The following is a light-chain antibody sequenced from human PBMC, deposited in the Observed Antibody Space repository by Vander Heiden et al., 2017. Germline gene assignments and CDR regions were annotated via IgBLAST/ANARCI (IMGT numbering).Light chain of an antibody. CDR1: QSLLVRANNRNY. CDR3: QQYFSTLT. J-gene: IGKJ4*01. V-gene: IGKV4-1*01. CDR2: WAS. Sequence: IVLALSPAPLTLSLGARASITCNSSQSLLVRANNRNYLAWYQQKPGQPPKLLIYWASTRESGVRDRVSGSGSGTDFTLTISSLQAEDVALYYCQQYFSTLTFGGGTKVQIK.